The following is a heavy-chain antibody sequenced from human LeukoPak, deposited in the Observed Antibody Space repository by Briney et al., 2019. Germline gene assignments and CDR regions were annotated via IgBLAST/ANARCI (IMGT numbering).Heavy chain of an antibody. D-gene: IGHD3-3*01. J-gene: IGHJ4*02. V-gene: IGHV3-23*01. CDR3: TTENDFWSGYPNDY. Sequence: GGSLRLSCAASGFTFDDYAMHWVRQAPGKGLEWVSGISGSGGSTYYADSVKGRFTISRDNSKNTLYLQMNSLKTEDTAVYYCTTENDFWSGYPNDYWGQGTLVTVSS. CDR2: ISGSGGST. CDR1: GFTFDDYA.